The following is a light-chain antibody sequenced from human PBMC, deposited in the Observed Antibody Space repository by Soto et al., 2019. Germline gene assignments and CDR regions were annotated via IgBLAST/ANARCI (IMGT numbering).Light chain of an antibody. CDR1: SSDVGGYNY. V-gene: IGLV2-14*01. CDR3: SSYGSTSTRYV. CDR2: EVS. J-gene: IGLJ1*01. Sequence: QSVLTQPASVSGSPGQSITISCTGTSSDVGGYNYVSWYQQHPGKAPKLMIYEVSNRPSGVSNRFSVSKSANTASLTISGLQAEDEADYFCSSYGSTSTRYVFGTGTKVTVL.